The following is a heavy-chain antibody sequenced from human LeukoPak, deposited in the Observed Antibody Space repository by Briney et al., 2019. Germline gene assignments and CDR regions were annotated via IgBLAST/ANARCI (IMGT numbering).Heavy chain of an antibody. D-gene: IGHD3-10*01. J-gene: IGHJ4*02. CDR2: IYYSGST. CDR1: GGSISNYY. CDR3: ARRYGFHFDY. V-gene: IGHV4-59*12. Sequence: SETLSLTCTVSGGSISNYYWSWIRQPPGKGLEWIGYIYYSGSTYYNPSLKSRVTISVDTSKNQFSLKLSSVTAADTAVYYCARRYGFHFDYWGQGTLVTVSS.